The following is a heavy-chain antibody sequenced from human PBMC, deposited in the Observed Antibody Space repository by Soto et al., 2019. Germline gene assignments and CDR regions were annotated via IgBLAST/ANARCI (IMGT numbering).Heavy chain of an antibody. D-gene: IGHD1-26*01. CDR3: ARHRSGSYYYYYGMDV. V-gene: IGHV4-39*01. CDR2: IYYSGST. CDR1: GGSISSSSYY. J-gene: IGHJ6*02. Sequence: SETLSLTCTVSGGSISSSSYYWGWIRQPPGKGLEWIGSIYYSGSTYYNPSLKSRVTIAVDTSKNQFSLKLSSVTAADTAVYYCARHRSGSYYYYYGMDVWGQGITFTAP.